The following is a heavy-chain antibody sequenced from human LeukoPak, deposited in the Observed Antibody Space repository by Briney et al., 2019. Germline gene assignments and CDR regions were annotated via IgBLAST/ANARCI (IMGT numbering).Heavy chain of an antibody. V-gene: IGHV3-48*02. Sequence: AGGSLRLSCATSGFSFTDYPMNWVRQAPGKGLEGISNIRTTAEGAKYAYYADSVKGRVTISRDDGKNTLYLHMNSLRDDDTAVYYCATDQRYAFDYWGQGILVTVSS. D-gene: IGHD3-9*01. J-gene: IGHJ4*02. CDR2: IRTTAEGAKYA. CDR3: ATDQRYAFDY. CDR1: GFSFTDYP.